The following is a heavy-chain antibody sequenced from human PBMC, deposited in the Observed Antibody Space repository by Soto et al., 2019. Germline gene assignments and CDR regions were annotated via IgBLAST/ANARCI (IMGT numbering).Heavy chain of an antibody. CDR1: GGSISNNNYF. D-gene: IGHD2-2*01. CDR2: IHYRGSA. V-gene: IGHV4-31*01. Sequence: QVQLQESGPGLVKPSQTLSLTCTVSGGSISNNNYFWSWIRQHPGKGLEWIGYIHYRGSAYYNPSLGGLVTIVVDTTKNQFSMKLSSVTAADTAMYYCGREVNVPADADAFDIWGQGTMVTVSS. CDR3: GREVNVPADADAFDI. J-gene: IGHJ3*02.